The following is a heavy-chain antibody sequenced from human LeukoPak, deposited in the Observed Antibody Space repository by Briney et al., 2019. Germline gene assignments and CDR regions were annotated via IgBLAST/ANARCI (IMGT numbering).Heavy chain of an antibody. J-gene: IGHJ4*02. Sequence: GGSLRLSCAASGFTVSSNYMSWVRQAPGKGLEWVSVIYSGGNTYYADSAKGRFTISRDRSKNSVYLQMNSLRPDDTALYYCAKDGGRYRFDFWGQGTMVTVSS. V-gene: IGHV3-53*05. CDR3: AKDGGRYRFDF. D-gene: IGHD3-16*02. CDR2: IYSGGNT. CDR1: GFTVSSNY.